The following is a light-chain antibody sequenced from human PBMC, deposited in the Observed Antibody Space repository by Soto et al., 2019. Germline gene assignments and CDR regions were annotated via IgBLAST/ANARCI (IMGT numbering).Light chain of an antibody. CDR2: EVT. V-gene: IGLV2-14*01. CDR1: SSDVGSYNY. Sequence: QSVLTQPASVSGSPEQSITISCTGTSSDVGSYNYVSWYQQHPGKAPKLMIYEVTNRPSGVSNRFSAFKSGNTASQTISGLQAEDEADYYCCSYTSSTTYVFGTGTKVTVL. J-gene: IGLJ1*01. CDR3: CSYTSSTTYV.